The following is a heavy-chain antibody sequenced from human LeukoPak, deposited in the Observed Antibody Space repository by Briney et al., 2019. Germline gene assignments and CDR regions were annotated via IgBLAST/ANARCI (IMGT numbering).Heavy chain of an antibody. CDR2: ISSSSGSTI. J-gene: IGHJ4*02. CDR1: GFTFSNYE. V-gene: IGHV3-48*03. D-gene: IGHD6-19*01. CDR3: ARGSSGWYYFDY. Sequence: GGSLRLSCAASGFTFSNYEMNWVRQAPGKGLEWVSYISSSSGSTIYYADSVKGRFTISRDNAKNSLYLQMNSLRAEDTAVYYCARGSSGWYYFDYWGQGTLVTVSS.